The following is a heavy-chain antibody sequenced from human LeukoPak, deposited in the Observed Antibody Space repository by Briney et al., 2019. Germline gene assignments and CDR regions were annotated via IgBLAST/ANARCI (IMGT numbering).Heavy chain of an antibody. J-gene: IGHJ4*02. CDR3: AKDRYGDYPDY. V-gene: IGHV3-30*18. Sequence: GGSLRLSCAASGFTFSSYSMNWVRQAPGKGLEWVAVISYDGSNKYYADSVKGRFTISRDNSKNTLYLQMNSLRAEDTAVYYCAKDRYGDYPDYWGQGTLVTVSS. CDR1: GFTFSSYS. D-gene: IGHD4-17*01. CDR2: ISYDGSNK.